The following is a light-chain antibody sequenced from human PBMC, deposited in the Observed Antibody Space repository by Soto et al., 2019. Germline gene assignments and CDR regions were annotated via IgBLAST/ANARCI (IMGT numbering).Light chain of an antibody. CDR3: QSYDSSLSGFYV. Sequence: QSVLPQPPSVYGAPGQRVTISCTGSSSNIGSGYDVHWYQQLPGTAPKLLIYDNNNRPSGVPDRFSGSRSATSASLTITGLQAEDEADYYCQSYDSSLSGFYVFGTGTKVTVL. J-gene: IGLJ1*01. V-gene: IGLV1-40*01. CDR2: DNN. CDR1: SSNIGSGYD.